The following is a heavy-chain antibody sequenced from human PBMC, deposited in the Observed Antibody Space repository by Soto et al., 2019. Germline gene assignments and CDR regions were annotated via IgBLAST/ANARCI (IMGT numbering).Heavy chain of an antibody. CDR2: ISYDGTNK. J-gene: IGHJ4*02. D-gene: IGHD3-22*01. CDR3: ARRAITMIVEEYYFDY. CDR1: GFTFSHYA. Sequence: QVQLVESGGGVVQPGRSLRLSCAASGFTFSHYAIHWVRQAPGKGLEWVAVISYDGTNKYYADSVKGRFTISRDSSKSTLYLQMTSLRADDTAGYYCARRAITMIVEEYYFDYWGQGTLVTVSS. V-gene: IGHV3-30*03.